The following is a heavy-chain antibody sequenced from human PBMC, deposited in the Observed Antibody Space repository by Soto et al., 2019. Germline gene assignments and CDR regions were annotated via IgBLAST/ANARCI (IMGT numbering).Heavy chain of an antibody. CDR3: ARAEGIAVAGTHFDY. Sequence: GASVKVSCKASGYTFPSYAMHWVRQAPGQRLEWMGWINAGNGNTKYSQKFQGRVTITRDTSASTAYMDLSSLRSADTAADCYARAEGIAVAGTHFDYWGQGTLVTVSS. CDR1: GYTFPSYA. V-gene: IGHV1-3*01. D-gene: IGHD6-19*01. CDR2: INAGNGNT. J-gene: IGHJ4*02.